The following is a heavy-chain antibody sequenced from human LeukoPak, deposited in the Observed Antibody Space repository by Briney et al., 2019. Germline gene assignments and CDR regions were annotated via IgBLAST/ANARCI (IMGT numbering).Heavy chain of an antibody. CDR3: ARXXXWVGARATNWFDP. CDR1: GYTFTGYY. J-gene: IGHJ5*02. V-gene: IGHV1-2*02. D-gene: IGHD1-26*01. Sequence: ASVKVSCKASGYTFTGYYMHWVRQAPGQGLEWMGWINPNSGGTNYAQKFQGRVTMTRDTSISTAYMELSRLRSDDTAVYYCARXXXWVGARATNWFDPWGQGTLVTVSS. CDR2: INPNSGGT.